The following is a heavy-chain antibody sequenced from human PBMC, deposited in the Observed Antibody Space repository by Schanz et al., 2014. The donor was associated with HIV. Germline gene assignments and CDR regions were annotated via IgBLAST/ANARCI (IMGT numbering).Heavy chain of an antibody. J-gene: IGHJ6*02. Sequence: QVQLQQWGAGLLKPSETLSLTCAVYGASLSGHQWTWIRQPPGKGLEWIGEINHRRSTSYNPSLKSRVTISLVTSKNQFSLKLTSVTAADTAMYFCARATREVPAAIYYYGMDVWGQGTTVTVSS. CDR1: GASLSGHQ. D-gene: IGHD2-2*01. CDR3: ARATREVPAAIYYYGMDV. CDR2: INHRRST. V-gene: IGHV4-34*02.